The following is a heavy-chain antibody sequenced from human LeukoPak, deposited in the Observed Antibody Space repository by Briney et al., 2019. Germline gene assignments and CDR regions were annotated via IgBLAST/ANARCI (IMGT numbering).Heavy chain of an antibody. CDR3: AGLYDSSGYYYAGGGFDY. CDR1: GGTFSSYA. D-gene: IGHD3-22*01. V-gene: IGHV1-69*05. J-gene: IGHJ4*02. Sequence: ASVKVSCKASGGTFSSYAISWVRQAPGQGLEWMGRIIPIFGTASYAQKFQGRVTITTDESTSTAYMELSSLRSEDTAVYYCAGLYDSSGYYYAGGGFDYWGQGTLVTVSS. CDR2: IIPIFGTA.